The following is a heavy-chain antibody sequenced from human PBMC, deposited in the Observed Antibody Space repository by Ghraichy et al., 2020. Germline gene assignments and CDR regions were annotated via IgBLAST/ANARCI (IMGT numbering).Heavy chain of an antibody. D-gene: IGHD5-24*01. Sequence: GVSLNISCAASGFSFSTYGMHWVRQAPGKGLEWVTVIWSGGNNKYYADSVKGRFTVPRDDSQNTQYLQMSSLRVEDTAVYYCVRETGPFDGFDIWGQGTMVIVSS. CDR1: GFSFSTYG. CDR2: IWSGGNNK. CDR3: VRETGPFDGFDI. J-gene: IGHJ3*02. V-gene: IGHV3-33*01.